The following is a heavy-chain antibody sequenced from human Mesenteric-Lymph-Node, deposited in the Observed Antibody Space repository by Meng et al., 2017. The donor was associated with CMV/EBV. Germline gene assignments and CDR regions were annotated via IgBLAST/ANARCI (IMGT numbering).Heavy chain of an antibody. V-gene: IGHV3-11*06. CDR2: ISSGSSYT. Sequence: TFSSYYMSWIRQAPGTGLECISYISSGSSYTEYADSVKGRFTISRDNTKNSLYLQMNSLRAEDTAVYYCARPQTYCSGGTCYSPPDYWGQGTLVTVSS. D-gene: IGHD2-15*01. CDR1: TFSSYY. J-gene: IGHJ4*02. CDR3: ARPQTYCSGGTCYSPPDY.